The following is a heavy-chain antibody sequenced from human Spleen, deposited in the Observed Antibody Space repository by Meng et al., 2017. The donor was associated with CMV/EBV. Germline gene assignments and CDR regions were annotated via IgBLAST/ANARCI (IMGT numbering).Heavy chain of an antibody. D-gene: IGHD2-8*01. CDR3: ARMYCTDGICSTPLDY. J-gene: IGHJ4*02. CDR1: GFTFTSYS. V-gene: IGHV3-21*01. Sequence: GESLKISCASSGFTFTSYSMTWVRQAPGKGLEWVSSISGTSGFIYSADSVRGRFTISRDNAKNSLFLQMNSLRAEDTAVYYCARMYCTDGICSTPLDYWGQGTLVTVSS. CDR2: ISGTSGFI.